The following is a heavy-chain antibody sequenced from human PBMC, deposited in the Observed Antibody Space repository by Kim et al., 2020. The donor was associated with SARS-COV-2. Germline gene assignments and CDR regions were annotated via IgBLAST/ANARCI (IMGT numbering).Heavy chain of an antibody. Sequence: GGSLRLSCAASGLSFSYSYMNWVRQAPGKGLEWLSFISTRGESIFYADSVEGRFTISRDNAKNSLYLPMNYLRDEDTAVYYCARSGNGYNAFGIWGQGVLVTVSS. CDR2: ISTRGESI. D-gene: IGHD5-12*01. CDR3: ARSGNGYNAFGI. J-gene: IGHJ4*02. V-gene: IGHV3-11*01. CDR1: GLSFSYSY.